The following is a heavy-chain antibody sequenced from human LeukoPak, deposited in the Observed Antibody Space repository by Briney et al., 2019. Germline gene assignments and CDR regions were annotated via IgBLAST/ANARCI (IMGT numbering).Heavy chain of an antibody. CDR3: AREEVTMVRGVIMGYYGMDV. Sequence: GGSLRLSCAASGFTFSSYGMHWVRQAPGKGLEWVAVIWYDGSNKYYADSVKGRFTISRDNSKNTLYLQMNSLRAEDTAVYYCAREEVTMVRGVIMGYYGMDVWGQGTTVTVSS. CDR2: IWYDGSNK. D-gene: IGHD3-10*01. J-gene: IGHJ6*02. V-gene: IGHV3-33*01. CDR1: GFTFSSYG.